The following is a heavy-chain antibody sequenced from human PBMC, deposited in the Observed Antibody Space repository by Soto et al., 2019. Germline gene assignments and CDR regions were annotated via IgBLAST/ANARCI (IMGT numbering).Heavy chain of an antibody. J-gene: IGHJ4*02. CDR3: ARETGSTVVTPDY. CDR2: INPNNGNT. V-gene: IGHV1-2*02. Sequence: QVQLVQSGAEVKKPGASVKVSCKASGYSFTDHYMHCVRQAPGQGLVWMGWINPNNGNTNYVQMFQGRVTMTRDTSISTAYMELSSLRSDDTAVYYCARETGSTVVTPDYWGQGTLVTVSS. D-gene: IGHD4-17*01. CDR1: GYSFTDHY.